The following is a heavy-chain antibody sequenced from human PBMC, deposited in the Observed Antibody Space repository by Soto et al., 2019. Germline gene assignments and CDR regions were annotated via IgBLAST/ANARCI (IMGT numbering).Heavy chain of an antibody. D-gene: IGHD2-15*01. CDR3: AKDLGPLRLLNYYFYGLDV. CDR2: IESGGST. CDR1: GFTVSSTY. V-gene: IGHV3-53*01. J-gene: IGHJ6*02. Sequence: GGSLRLCXNSSGFTVSSTYMSWVRQAPGMGREWVAVIESGGSTHYADSVKGRFTISRDIPKDMIYLQLHTLRAEDTAVYYCAKDLGPLRLLNYYFYGLDVWGQGTTVTVSS.